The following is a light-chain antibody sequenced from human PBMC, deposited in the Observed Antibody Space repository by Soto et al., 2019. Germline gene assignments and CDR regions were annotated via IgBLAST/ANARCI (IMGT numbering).Light chain of an antibody. J-gene: IGKJ5*01. V-gene: IGKV3-20*01. CDR1: QSVSSSY. CDR2: GAS. CDR3: QQYGSSPLSIT. Sequence: EIVLTQSPGTLSLSPGERATLSCRASQSVSSSYLAWYQQKPGQAPRLLIYGASSRATGIPDRFSGSGSGTDFTLTISRLEPEDFAVYYCQQYGSSPLSITFGQGTQLEIK.